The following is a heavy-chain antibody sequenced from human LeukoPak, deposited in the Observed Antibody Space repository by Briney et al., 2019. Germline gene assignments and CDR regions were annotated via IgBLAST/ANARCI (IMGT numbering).Heavy chain of an antibody. CDR3: ARLTDQYYDILTGYEWFDP. J-gene: IGHJ5*02. Sequence: SETLSLTCAVHGGSFSGYYWSWIRQPPGKGLEWIGEINHSGSTNYNPSLKSRVTISVDTSKNQFSLKLSSVTAADTAVYYCARLTDQYYDILTGYEWFDPWGQGTLVTVSS. CDR1: GGSFSGYY. V-gene: IGHV4-34*01. CDR2: INHSGST. D-gene: IGHD3-9*01.